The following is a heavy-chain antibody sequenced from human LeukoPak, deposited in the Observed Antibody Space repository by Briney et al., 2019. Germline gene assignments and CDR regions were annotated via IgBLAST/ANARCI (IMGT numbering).Heavy chain of an antibody. V-gene: IGHV4-59*01. Sequence: SETQSLTCTHSYGSIQKNFRTWIQQPPRQELDWIDYMYYSRSPNYNPSLKSRVTLPVDTSKHHLSLRLSSVTAADTAVYYCARSWGDDLWSGYYYYDYGGQETVVTVST. J-gene: IGHJ4*02. CDR1: YGSIQKNF. CDR2: MYYSRSP. D-gene: IGHD3-3*01. CDR3: ARSWGDDLWSGYYYYDY.